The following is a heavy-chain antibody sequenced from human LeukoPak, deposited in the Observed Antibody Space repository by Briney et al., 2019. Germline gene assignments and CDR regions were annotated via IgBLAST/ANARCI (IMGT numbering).Heavy chain of an antibody. CDR1: GGSISSYY. CDR3: AREALHRYPPWYYYYYYMDV. V-gene: IGHV4-59*01. Sequence: PSETLSLTCTVSGGSISSYYWSWIRQPPGKGLEWIGYIYYSGSTNYNPSLKSRVTISVDTSRNQFSLKLSSVTAADTAVYYCAREALHRYPPWYYYYYYMDVWGKGTTATVSS. CDR2: IYYSGST. J-gene: IGHJ6*03. D-gene: IGHD1-14*01.